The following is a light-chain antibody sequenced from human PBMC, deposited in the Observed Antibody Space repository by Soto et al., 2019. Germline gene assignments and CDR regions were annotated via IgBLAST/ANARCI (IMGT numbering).Light chain of an antibody. J-gene: IGKJ1*01. CDR3: QQYYSTPLA. Sequence: DIVMTQSPDSLAVSLGERATINCKSSQSVLYSSNNKNYLAWYQQKPRQPPKLLIYWASTRESGVPDRFSGSGSVTDFTLTISSLQAEDVVVYYCQQYYSTPLAFGQGTKVEIK. V-gene: IGKV4-1*01. CDR1: QSVLYSSNNKNY. CDR2: WAS.